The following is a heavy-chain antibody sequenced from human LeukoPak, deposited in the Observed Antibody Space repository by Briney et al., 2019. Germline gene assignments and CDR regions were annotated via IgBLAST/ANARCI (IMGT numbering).Heavy chain of an antibody. J-gene: IGHJ6*03. V-gene: IGHV4-59*01. Sequence: SETLSLTCTVSGGSISSYYWSWIRQPPGKGLEWIGYIYYSGSTNYNPSLKSRVTISVDTSTNQFSLKLSSVTAADTAVYYCARGKIFYGSGRIYYYMDVWGKGTTVTVSS. CDR1: GGSISSYY. CDR2: IYYSGST. CDR3: ARGKIFYGSGRIYYYMDV. D-gene: IGHD3-10*01.